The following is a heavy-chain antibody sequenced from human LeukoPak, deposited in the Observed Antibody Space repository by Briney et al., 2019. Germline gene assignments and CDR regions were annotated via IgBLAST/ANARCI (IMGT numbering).Heavy chain of an antibody. J-gene: IGHJ4*02. CDR1: GFTFSNYW. D-gene: IGHD3-9*01. CDR3: AKWGPYDILSGRIN. V-gene: IGHV3-7*03. CDR2: IKPDESEK. Sequence: GGSLRLSCAASGFTFSNYWMTWVRQAPGKGLEWVANIKPDESEKYYVGSVKGRFTISRDNAKNSLYLQMNSLRAEDTAVYYCAKWGPYDILSGRINWGQGTLVTVSS.